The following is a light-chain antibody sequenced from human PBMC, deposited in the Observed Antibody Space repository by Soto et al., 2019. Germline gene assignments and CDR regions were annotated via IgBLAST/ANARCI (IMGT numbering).Light chain of an antibody. CDR3: QQYFSYPLT. J-gene: IGKJ4*01. CDR1: QSVSDN. V-gene: IGKV3-15*01. Sequence: IVMTQSPVTLSVSPGERVALSCRASQSVSDNLAWYQKKPGQAPRLLIYAASTRATGIPARFSGSGSGTEFTLTISSLQSEDFAVYYCQQYFSYPLTFGGGTKVEVK. CDR2: AAS.